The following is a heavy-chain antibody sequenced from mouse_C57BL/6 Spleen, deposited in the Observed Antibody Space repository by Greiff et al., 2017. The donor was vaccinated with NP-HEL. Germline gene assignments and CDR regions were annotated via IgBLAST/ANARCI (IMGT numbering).Heavy chain of an antibody. CDR3: TGPTGPWFAY. D-gene: IGHD4-1*02. V-gene: IGHV6-3*01. CDR1: GFTFSDYW. CDR2: IRLKSDNYAT. J-gene: IGHJ3*01. Sequence: EVNVVESGGGLVQPGGSMKLSCVASGFTFSDYWMNWVRQSPEKGLEWVAQIRLKSDNYATHYAESVKGRFTISRDDSKSSVYLQMNNLRAEDTGIYYCTGPTGPWFAYWGQGTLVTVSA.